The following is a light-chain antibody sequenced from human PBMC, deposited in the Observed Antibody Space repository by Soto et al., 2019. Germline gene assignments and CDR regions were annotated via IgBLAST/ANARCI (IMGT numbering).Light chain of an antibody. Sequence: SYELTQAPSVSVSPGQTAXITCSGXALPKKYAFWYQQKSGQAPVLAIYEDTKLPSWIPERFSGSSSGTVVTLTISGAQVEDEADYFCYSADSSGYHWVFGGGTKVTVL. CDR1: ALPKKY. J-gene: IGLJ3*02. CDR3: YSADSSGYHWV. V-gene: IGLV3-10*01. CDR2: EDT.